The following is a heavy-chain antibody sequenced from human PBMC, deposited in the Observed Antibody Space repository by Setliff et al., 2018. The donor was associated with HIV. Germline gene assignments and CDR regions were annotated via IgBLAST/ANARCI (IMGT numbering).Heavy chain of an antibody. CDR2: ISHNGGF. CDR1: GASLSPYF. Sequence: PSETLSLTCAVYGASLSPYFWHWIRQSPGKGLEWIGEISHNGGFNYSPSLESRLTMSVDTPRNQVSLNLSAVTAADTAIYYCVRGANLYTPRKRIFDYWGQG. V-gene: IGHV4-34*01. J-gene: IGHJ4*02. CDR3: VRGANLYTPRKRIFDY. D-gene: IGHD1-1*01.